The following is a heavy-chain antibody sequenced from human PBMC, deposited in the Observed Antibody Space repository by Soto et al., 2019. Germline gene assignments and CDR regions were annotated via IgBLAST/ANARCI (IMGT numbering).Heavy chain of an antibody. Sequence: SETLSLTCTVSGGSISSSSYYWGWIRQPPGKGLEWIGSIYYSGSTYYNPSLKSRVTISVDTSKNHFSLKLSSVTAADTAVYFCARALSGSYFVLEHWGQGTLVTVSS. CDR1: GGSISSSSYY. D-gene: IGHD3-10*01. V-gene: IGHV4-39*02. CDR2: IYYSGST. J-gene: IGHJ4*02. CDR3: ARALSGSYFVLEH.